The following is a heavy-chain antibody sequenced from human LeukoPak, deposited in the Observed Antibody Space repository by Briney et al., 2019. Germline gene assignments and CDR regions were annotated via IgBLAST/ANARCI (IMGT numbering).Heavy chain of an antibody. CDR2: INPNSGDT. CDR3: ARDGPSMVPDYDY. V-gene: IGHV1-2*02. J-gene: IGHJ4*02. Sequence: ASVKVSCKASGYTFTVYYLHWVRQAPGQGLEWMGWINPNSGDTGNAEKFQGRVTMTRDTSISTAYMELSRLRSDDTAVYYCARDGPSMVPDYDYWGQGTLVTVSS. CDR1: GYTFTVYY. D-gene: IGHD3-10*01.